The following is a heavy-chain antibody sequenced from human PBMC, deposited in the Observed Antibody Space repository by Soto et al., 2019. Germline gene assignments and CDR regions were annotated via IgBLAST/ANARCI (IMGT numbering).Heavy chain of an antibody. D-gene: IGHD3-9*01. V-gene: IGHV3-23*01. J-gene: IGHJ4*02. CDR3: AKAAEDILTGPYETDY. Sequence: GGSLRLSCGASGFSFSSYAMSWVRHAPGKGLEWVSAISGSGGSTYYADSVKGRFTISRDNSKNTLYLQMNSLRAEDTAVYYCAKAAEDILTGPYETDYWGQGTLVTVSS. CDR1: GFSFSSYA. CDR2: ISGSGGST.